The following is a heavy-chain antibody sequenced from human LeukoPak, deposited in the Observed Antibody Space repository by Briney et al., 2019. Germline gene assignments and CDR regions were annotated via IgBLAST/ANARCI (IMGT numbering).Heavy chain of an antibody. CDR3: ARDTPDSGRDY. CDR1: GGSISSGDYY. V-gene: IGHV4-30-4*01. J-gene: IGHJ4*02. Sequence: SETLSLTCTVSGGSISSGDYYWSWIRQPPGKGLEWIGYIYYSGSTYYNPSLKSRVTISVDTSKNQFSLKLSSVTAADTAVYYCARDTPDSGRDYWGQGTLVTVPS. D-gene: IGHD3-10*01. CDR2: IYYSGST.